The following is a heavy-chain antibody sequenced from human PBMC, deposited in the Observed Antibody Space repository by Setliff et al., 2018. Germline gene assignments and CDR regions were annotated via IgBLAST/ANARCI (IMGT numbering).Heavy chain of an antibody. CDR2: IYHSGST. V-gene: IGHV4-38-2*01. D-gene: IGHD3-3*01. CDR3: ARHGLQFLEWLSAFDY. J-gene: IGHJ4*02. Sequence: SETLSLTCAVSGYSISSGYYWGWIRQSPGKGLEWIGNIYHSGSTYYNPSLKSRVTISVDTSKNQFSLKLTSVTAADTAVYYCARHGLQFLEWLSAFDYWGQGTLVTVSS. CDR1: GYSISSGYY.